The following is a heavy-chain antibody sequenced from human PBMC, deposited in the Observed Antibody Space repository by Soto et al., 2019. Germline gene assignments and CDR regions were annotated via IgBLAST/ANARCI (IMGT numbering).Heavy chain of an antibody. CDR3: FLCPLCRCYTTAQGDFLGI. D-gene: IGHD2-8*01. V-gene: IGHV1-8*01. Sequence: QVQLVQSGAEVKKPGASVKVSCKASGYTFTSYDINWVRQATGQGLEWMGWMNPNSGNTGYAQKFQGRVTRTRNTSICTSYEEQRSLRSEETAMYYCFLCPLCRCYTTAQGDFLGICCQITMVALSS. CDR1: GYTFTSYD. J-gene: IGHJ3*02. CDR2: MNPNSGNT.